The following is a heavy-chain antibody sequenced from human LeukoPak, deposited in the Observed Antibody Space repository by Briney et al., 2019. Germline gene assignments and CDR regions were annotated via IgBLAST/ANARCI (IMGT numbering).Heavy chain of an antibody. CDR1: GFTFSSYA. J-gene: IGHJ4*02. V-gene: IGHV3-23*01. CDR2: ISGSGGST. Sequence: GGSLRLSCAASGFTFSSYAMSWVRQAPGKGLEWVSAISGSGGSTYYADSVKGRFTISRDNSKNTLYLQMNSLGAEDTAVYYCAKMGVVPAAIALDYWGQETLVTVSS. CDR3: AKMGVVPAAIALDY. D-gene: IGHD2-2*02.